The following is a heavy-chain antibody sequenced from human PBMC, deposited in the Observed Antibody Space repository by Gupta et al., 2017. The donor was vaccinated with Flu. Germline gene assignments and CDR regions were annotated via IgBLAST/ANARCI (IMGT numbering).Heavy chain of an antibody. CDR1: GFTCSSYA. D-gene: IGHD4-17*01. J-gene: IGHJ4*02. CDR2: ISASGIST. CDR3: TPSTPGSVTS. Sequence: GFTCSSYAMSWVSQSPGGGLDWVSAISASGISTYYEDSVKGRFTISRDSSKSTLFLQLSSLRAEDTAVYYCTPSTPGSVTSGGQGTLVTVSS. V-gene: IGHV3-23*01.